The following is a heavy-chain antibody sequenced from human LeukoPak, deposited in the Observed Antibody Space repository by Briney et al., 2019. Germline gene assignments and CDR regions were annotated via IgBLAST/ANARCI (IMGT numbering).Heavy chain of an antibody. V-gene: IGHV4-4*07. D-gene: IGHD3-10*01. Sequence: SETLSLTCTVSGGSINNYYWSWIRQPAGKGLEWIGRIYTRGSTNYNPSLKSRVTMSVDTSKNQFSLKLSSVTAADTAVYYCARDYYGSGSYQLDYWGQGTLVTVSS. CDR1: GGSINNYY. J-gene: IGHJ4*02. CDR3: ARDYYGSGSYQLDY. CDR2: IYTRGST.